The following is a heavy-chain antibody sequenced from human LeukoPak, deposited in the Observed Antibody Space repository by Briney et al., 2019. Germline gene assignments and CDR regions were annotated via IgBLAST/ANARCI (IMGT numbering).Heavy chain of an antibody. CDR1: GFTFNTYW. CDR3: ASAPGARYCNGGSCYSGYYYGMDV. D-gene: IGHD2-15*01. V-gene: IGHV3-7*01. Sequence: PGGSLRLSCAASGFTFNTYWMSWVRQAPGKGLEWVANIKQDGTKIYYVDSVKGRFTISRDNAKNSLYLQMNSLRAEDTAVYYCASAPGARYCNGGSCYSGYYYGMDVWGQGTAVTVSS. CDR2: IKQDGTKI. J-gene: IGHJ6*02.